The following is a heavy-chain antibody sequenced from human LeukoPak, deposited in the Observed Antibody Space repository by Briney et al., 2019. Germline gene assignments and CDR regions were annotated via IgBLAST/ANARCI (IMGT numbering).Heavy chain of an antibody. CDR1: GGSFSGYY. V-gene: IGHV4-34*01. J-gene: IGHJ4*02. CDR2: INHSGST. CDR3: ARSSASDY. D-gene: IGHD3-10*01. Sequence: SETLSLTCAVYGGSFSGYYWSWIRQPPGKGLEWIGEINHSGSTNYNPSLKSRVTISVDTSKNQFSLKLSSVTAADTAVYYCARSSASDYWGQGTLVTVSS.